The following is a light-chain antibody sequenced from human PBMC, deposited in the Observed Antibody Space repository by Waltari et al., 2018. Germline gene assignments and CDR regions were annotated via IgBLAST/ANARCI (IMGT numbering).Light chain of an antibody. CDR3: QHYGTSPPYA. V-gene: IGKV3-20*01. CDR2: STS. CDR1: QSVASLY. J-gene: IGKJ2*01. Sequence: DIVLTQSPDILSLSPGERATLSCRSSQSVASLYLAWYQQKAGRAPRLVIYSTSYRASGIPDRFSGSGSGTDFTLTISRLEPEDFAVYYCQHYGTSPPYAFGQGTKLEIK.